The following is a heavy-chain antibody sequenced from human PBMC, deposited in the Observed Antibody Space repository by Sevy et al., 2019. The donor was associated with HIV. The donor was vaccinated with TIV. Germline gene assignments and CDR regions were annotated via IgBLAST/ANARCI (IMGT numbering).Heavy chain of an antibody. CDR3: ARDLPSAVINPFYYYGMDV. CDR1: GFTFSIYA. Sequence: GGSLRLSCAASGFTFSIYAIHWVRQAPGKGLEWVTVISYDGGNRYYADSVKGRLTDSRDNSKNTVYMQMNSLRPADTAVYYCARDLPSAVINPFYYYGMDVWGQGTTVTVSS. D-gene: IGHD2-21*01. J-gene: IGHJ6*02. V-gene: IGHV3-30*04. CDR2: ISYDGGNR.